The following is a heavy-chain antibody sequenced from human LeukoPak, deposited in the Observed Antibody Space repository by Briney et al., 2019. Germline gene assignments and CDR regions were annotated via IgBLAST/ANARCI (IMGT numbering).Heavy chain of an antibody. Sequence: PGGSLRLSCAASGFNFSTYGMNWVRQAPGKGLERVSTISTNSVATYYSDSVKGRFTISRDNSKNTLFLQMNSLRAEDTAIYYCAKGQSTIATRSFDSWGQGTLVTVSS. CDR2: ISTNSVAT. J-gene: IGHJ4*02. CDR1: GFNFSTYG. V-gene: IGHV3-23*01. D-gene: IGHD6-6*01. CDR3: AKGQSTIATRSFDS.